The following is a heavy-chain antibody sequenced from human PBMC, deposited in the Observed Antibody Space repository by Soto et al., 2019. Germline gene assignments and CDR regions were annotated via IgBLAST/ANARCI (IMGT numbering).Heavy chain of an antibody. J-gene: IGHJ6*03. Sequence: GGSLRLSCAASGFTFDDYAMHWVRQAPGKGLEWVSGISWNSGSIGYADSVKGRFTISRDNAKNSLYLQMNSLRAEDTALYYCAKGSGPPLAYYYMDVWGKGTTVTVSS. CDR1: GFTFDDYA. CDR2: ISWNSGSI. CDR3: AKGSGPPLAYYYMDV. D-gene: IGHD5-12*01. V-gene: IGHV3-9*01.